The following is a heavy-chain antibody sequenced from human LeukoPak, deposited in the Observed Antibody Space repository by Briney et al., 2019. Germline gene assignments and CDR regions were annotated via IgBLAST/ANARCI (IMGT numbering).Heavy chain of an antibody. CDR2: IIPIFGTA. Sequence: GASVKVSCKASGGTFSSYAISWVRQAPGQGLEWMGGIIPIFGTANYAQKFQGRVTITTDESTSTAYMELSSLRSEDTAVYYCASNARDIVVVPAAPPRGYYYYMDVWGKGTTVTVSS. CDR1: GGTFSSYA. CDR3: ASNARDIVVVPAAPPRGYYYYMDV. V-gene: IGHV1-69*05. J-gene: IGHJ6*03. D-gene: IGHD2-2*01.